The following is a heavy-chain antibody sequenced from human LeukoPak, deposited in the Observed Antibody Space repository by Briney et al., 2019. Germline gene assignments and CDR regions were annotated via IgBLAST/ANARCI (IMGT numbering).Heavy chain of an antibody. CDR1: GYTFTSYG. D-gene: IGHD2-2*02. CDR3: ARDSHTQHTFDY. Sequence: ASVKVSCTASGYTFTSYGISWVRQAPGQGLEWMGWISAYNGNTNHAQKLQGRVTMTTDTSTSTAYMELRSLRSDDTAVYYCARDSHTQHTFDYWGQGTLVTVSS. V-gene: IGHV1-18*01. J-gene: IGHJ4*02. CDR2: ISAYNGNT.